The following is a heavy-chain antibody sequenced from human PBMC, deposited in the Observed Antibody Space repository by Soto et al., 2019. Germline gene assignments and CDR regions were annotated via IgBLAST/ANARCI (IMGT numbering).Heavy chain of an antibody. J-gene: IGHJ6*02. V-gene: IGHV1-69*01. Sequence: VQVVQSEAEAKKPGSSVKLSCEVSGVTFSNAAFSWVRQAPGQGLEWMGGIIPIFGGAKYVQKFQGRVEINADEFTDILYMEVTSLIIDGTAVYFCGRFGQYRHQAIITEYFGMDVWGQGITVTVS. CDR3: GRFGQYRHQAIITEYFGMDV. CDR1: GVTFSNAA. D-gene: IGHD2-2*02. CDR2: IIPIFGGA.